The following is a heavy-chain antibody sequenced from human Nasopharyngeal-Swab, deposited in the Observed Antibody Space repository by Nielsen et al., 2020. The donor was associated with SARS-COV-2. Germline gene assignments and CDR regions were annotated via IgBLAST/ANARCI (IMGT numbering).Heavy chain of an antibody. CDR3: AFRWWRSSWYGDY. V-gene: IGHV1-24*01. CDR2: FDPEDGET. CDR1: GYTLTELS. Sequence: ASVKVSCKGSGYTLTELSMNWVRQAPGKGLEWMGGFDPEDGETIYAQKFQGRVTMTEDTSTDTAYMELSSLRSEDTAVYYCAFRWWRSSWYGDYWGQGTLVTVSS. J-gene: IGHJ4*02. D-gene: IGHD6-13*01.